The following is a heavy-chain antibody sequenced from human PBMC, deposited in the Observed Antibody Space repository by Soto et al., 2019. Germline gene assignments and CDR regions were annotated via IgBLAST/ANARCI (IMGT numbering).Heavy chain of an antibody. CDR3: ARDRSPYYYDSSGYPHY. V-gene: IGHV1-18*01. D-gene: IGHD3-22*01. CDR2: ISVYSGNT. Sequence: ASVKVCCKASGDTFTNYGFSWVRQAPGQGLEWMGWISVYSGNTNYAQNVQGRVTMTTDTSTSTAYMELRSLRSDDTAVYYCARDRSPYYYDSSGYPHYWGQGTLVTVSS. J-gene: IGHJ4*02. CDR1: GDTFTNYG.